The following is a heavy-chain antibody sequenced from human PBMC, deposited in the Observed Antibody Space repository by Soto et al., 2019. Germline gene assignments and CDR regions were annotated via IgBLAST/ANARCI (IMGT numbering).Heavy chain of an antibody. J-gene: IGHJ4*02. CDR3: AKAPSDCTNGVCYPYYFDY. V-gene: IGHV3-23*04. Sequence: EVQLVESGGGLVKPGGSLRLSCAASGFTFSSYSMNWVRQAPGKGLEWVSAISGSGGSTYYADSVKGRFTISRDNSKNTLYLQMNSLRAEDTAVYYCAKAPSDCTNGVCYPYYFDYWGQGTLVTVSS. CDR1: GFTFSSYS. D-gene: IGHD2-8*01. CDR2: ISGSGGST.